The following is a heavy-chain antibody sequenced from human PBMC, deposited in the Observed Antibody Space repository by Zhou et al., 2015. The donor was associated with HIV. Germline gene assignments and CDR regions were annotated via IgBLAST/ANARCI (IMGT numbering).Heavy chain of an antibody. J-gene: IGHJ5*02. D-gene: IGHD2-21*02. CDR3: ARSLVTAILGGWFDP. V-gene: IGHV1-2*02. Sequence: QVQLVQSGAELKKPGASVKVSCKASGYTFTAYYIHWLRQAPGQGLEWMGWINPNSGGTNYAQKFQGRVTMTRDTSINTAYMDLGSLRSDDSAVYYCARSLVTAILGGWFDPWGQGTLVTVSS. CDR1: GYTFTAYY. CDR2: INPNSGGT.